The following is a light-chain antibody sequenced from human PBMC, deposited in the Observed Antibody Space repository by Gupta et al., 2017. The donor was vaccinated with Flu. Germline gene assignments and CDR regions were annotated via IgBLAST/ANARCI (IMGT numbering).Light chain of an antibody. CDR1: SSDIGGDDY. CDR3: SSLAGKNDVI. CDR2: GVT. V-gene: IGLV2-8*01. J-gene: IGLJ2*01. Sequence: SVTISCTGTSSDIGGDDYVSWYQQHPGKAPKLMIYGVTRRPSGVPDRFSGSKSGNTASLTVSGLQADDEAHYYCSSLAGKNDVIFGGGTKLTVL.